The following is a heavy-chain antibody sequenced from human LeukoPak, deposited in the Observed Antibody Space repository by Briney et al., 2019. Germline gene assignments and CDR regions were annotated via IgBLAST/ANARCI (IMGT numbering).Heavy chain of an antibody. J-gene: IGHJ4*02. D-gene: IGHD6-6*01. CDR2: TYYRSKWYN. Sequence: SQTLSLTCAISGDSFSSNSAAWDWLRQSPSRGLEWLGSTYYRSKWYNDYAGSVKSRITINPDTSKNQFSLQLNSVTPEDTAVYYRARDHSSSSGGGFDYWGQGTLVTVSS. CDR3: ARDHSSSSGGGFDY. V-gene: IGHV6-1*01. CDR1: GDSFSSNSAA.